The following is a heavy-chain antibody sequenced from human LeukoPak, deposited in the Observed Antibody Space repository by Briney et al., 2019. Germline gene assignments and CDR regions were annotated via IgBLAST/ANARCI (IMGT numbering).Heavy chain of an antibody. CDR2: INPSGGST. Sequence: ASVKVSCKASGYTFTGYYMHWVRQAPGQGLEWMGIINPSGGSTSYAQKFQGRVTMTRDTSTSTVYMELSSLRSEDTAVYYCARDQGAYYFDYWGQGTLVTVSS. D-gene: IGHD1-26*01. CDR1: GYTFTGYY. CDR3: ARDQGAYYFDY. J-gene: IGHJ4*02. V-gene: IGHV1-46*01.